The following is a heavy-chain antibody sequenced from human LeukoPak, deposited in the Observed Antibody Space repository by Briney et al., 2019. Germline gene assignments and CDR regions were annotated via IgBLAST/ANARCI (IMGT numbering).Heavy chain of an antibody. Sequence: PGGSLRLSCAASGFTVSSNYMSWVRQAPGKGLEWVSVIYSGGSTYYADSVKGRFTISRDNSKNTLYLQMNSLRAEDTAVYYCAKEGADYYDSSGYYLDYWGQGTLVTVSS. CDR3: AKEGADYYDSSGYYLDY. CDR2: IYSGGST. D-gene: IGHD3-22*01. V-gene: IGHV3-53*05. CDR1: GFTVSSNY. J-gene: IGHJ4*02.